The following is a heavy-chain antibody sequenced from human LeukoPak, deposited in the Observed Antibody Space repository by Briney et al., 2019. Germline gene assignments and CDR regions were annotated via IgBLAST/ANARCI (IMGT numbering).Heavy chain of an antibody. V-gene: IGHV3-53*04. Sequence: PGGSLRLSCEASGFXVGSSYMSWVRQAPGKGQEWVSLIYSDGTTYYADSVKGRFTLSRHNPKNTLYLQMDSLRAEDTAVYYCATAGYYYDRGGSYFPYDYWGQGTLVTVSS. CDR3: ATAGYYYDRGGSYFPYDY. D-gene: IGHD3-22*01. CDR2: IYSDGTT. J-gene: IGHJ4*02. CDR1: GFXVGSSY.